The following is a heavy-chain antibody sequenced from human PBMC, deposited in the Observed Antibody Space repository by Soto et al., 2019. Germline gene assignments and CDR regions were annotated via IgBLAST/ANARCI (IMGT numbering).Heavy chain of an antibody. V-gene: IGHV3-23*01. D-gene: IGHD3-3*01. CDR3: AGQHYDFWSGYYTRGRFDP. J-gene: IGHJ5*02. Sequence: EVQLLESGGGLVQPGGSLRLSCAASGFTFSSYAMSWVRQAPGKGLEWVSAISGSGGSTYYADSVKGRFTISRDNSKNTLYLQMNSLRAEDTAVYYCAGQHYDFWSGYYTRGRFDPWGHGTLVTVSS. CDR2: ISGSGGST. CDR1: GFTFSSYA.